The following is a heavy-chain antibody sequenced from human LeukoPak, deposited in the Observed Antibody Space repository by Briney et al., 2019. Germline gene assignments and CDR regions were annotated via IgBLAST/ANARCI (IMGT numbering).Heavy chain of an antibody. Sequence: ASETLSLTCAVYGGSFSGYYWSWIRQPPGKGLEWIGEINHSGSTNYNPSLKSRVTISVDTSKNQFSLKLSSVTAADTAVYYCARGNGDYPLGYWGQGTLVIVSS. V-gene: IGHV4-34*01. CDR2: INHSGST. D-gene: IGHD4-17*01. CDR3: ARGNGDYPLGY. J-gene: IGHJ4*02. CDR1: GGSFSGYY.